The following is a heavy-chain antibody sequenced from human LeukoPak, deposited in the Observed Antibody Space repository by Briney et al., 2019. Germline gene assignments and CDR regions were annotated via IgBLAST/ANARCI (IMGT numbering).Heavy chain of an antibody. CDR2: IYYSGST. CDR3: ASETVWGRYDY. V-gene: IGHV4-30-4*01. D-gene: IGHD3-16*01. Sequence: SQTLSLTCTVSGGSIGNGDYYWTWIRKPPGKGLKWIGYIYYSGSTYYNPSLKSRVTISLDTSKNQFSLKLTSVTAADTAVYYCASETVWGRYDYWGQGTLVTVSS. CDR1: GGSIGNGDYY. J-gene: IGHJ4*02.